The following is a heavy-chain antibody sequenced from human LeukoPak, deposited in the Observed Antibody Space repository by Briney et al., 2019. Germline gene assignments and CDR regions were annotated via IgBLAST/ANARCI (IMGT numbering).Heavy chain of an antibody. J-gene: IGHJ4*02. V-gene: IGHV4-59*01. D-gene: IGHD3-22*01. Sequence: SETLSLTCTVSGGSISSYYWSWIRQPPGKGLEWIGYIYNSGSTNYNPSLKSRVTISIDASKNQFSLKLSSVIAADTAVYYCARERGYDSSGYYFYYFDYWGQGTLVTVSS. CDR3: ARERGYDSSGYYFYYFDY. CDR1: GGSISSYY. CDR2: IYNSGST.